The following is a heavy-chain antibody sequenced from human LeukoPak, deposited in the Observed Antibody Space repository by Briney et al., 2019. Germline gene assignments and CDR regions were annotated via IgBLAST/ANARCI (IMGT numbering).Heavy chain of an antibody. CDR1: GGSFSGYY. CDR2: INHSGST. J-gene: IGHJ4*02. Sequence: SETLSLTCAVYGGSFSGYYWSWIRQPPGKGLEWIGEINHSGSTNYNPSLKSRVTISVDTSKNQFSLKLGSVTAADTAVYYCARRRQFDYWGQGTLVTVSS. V-gene: IGHV4-34*01. CDR3: ARRRQFDY.